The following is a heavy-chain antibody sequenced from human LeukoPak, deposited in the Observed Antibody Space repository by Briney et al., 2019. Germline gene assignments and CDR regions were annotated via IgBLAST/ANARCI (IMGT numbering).Heavy chain of an antibody. D-gene: IGHD6-19*01. J-gene: IGHJ4*02. CDR2: ISGSGGST. CDR1: GFTFSSYA. CDR3: AKASDSSGWAPGGAFDY. V-gene: IGHV3-23*01. Sequence: GGSLRLSCAASGFTFSSYAMSWVRHAPGMGLEWVSAISGSGGSTYYADSVKGRFTISRDNSKNTLYLQMNSLRAEDTAVYYCAKASDSSGWAPGGAFDYWGQGTLVTVSS.